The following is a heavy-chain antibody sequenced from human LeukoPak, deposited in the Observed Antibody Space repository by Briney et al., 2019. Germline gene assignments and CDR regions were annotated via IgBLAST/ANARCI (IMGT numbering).Heavy chain of an antibody. D-gene: IGHD5-12*01. CDR1: GFSFSTYW. J-gene: IGHJ4*02. CDR2: ISSSGSTI. Sequence: GGSLRLSCAASGFSFSTYWMTWVRQAPGKGLEWVSYISSSGSTIYYADSVKGRFTISRDNAKNSLFLQMKSLRAEDTAVYYCARDLDSGYEEDYWGQGTLVTVSS. CDR3: ARDLDSGYEEDY. V-gene: IGHV3-48*04.